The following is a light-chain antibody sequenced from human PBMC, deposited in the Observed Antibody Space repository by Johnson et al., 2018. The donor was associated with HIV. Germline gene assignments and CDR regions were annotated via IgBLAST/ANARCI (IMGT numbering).Light chain of an antibody. CDR3: GTWDTSLRVCF. CDR2: DND. V-gene: IGLV1-51*01. CDR1: SSNIGNNY. Sequence: VLTQPPSVSAAPGQKVTISCSGSSSNIGNNYVSWYQQLPHTAPKLLLSDNDNRPSGLPDRFSGSKSGTSATLGITGLPPGDEAAYYCGTWDTSLRVCFSGTGTKVTVL. J-gene: IGLJ1*01.